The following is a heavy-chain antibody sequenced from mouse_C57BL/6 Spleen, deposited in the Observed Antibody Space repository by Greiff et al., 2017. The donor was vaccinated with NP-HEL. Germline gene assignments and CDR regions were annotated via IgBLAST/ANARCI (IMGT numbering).Heavy chain of an antibody. D-gene: IGHD4-1*01. CDR1: GFTFSDYY. CDR2: INYDGSST. J-gene: IGHJ4*01. CDR3: ARGGKPYAMDY. V-gene: IGHV5-16*01. Sequence: EVKLVESEGGLVQPGSSMKLSCTASGFTFSDYYMAWVRQVPEKGLEWVANINYDGSSTYYLDSLKSRFIISRDNAKNILYLQMSSLKSEDTATYYCARGGKPYAMDYWGQGTSVTVSS.